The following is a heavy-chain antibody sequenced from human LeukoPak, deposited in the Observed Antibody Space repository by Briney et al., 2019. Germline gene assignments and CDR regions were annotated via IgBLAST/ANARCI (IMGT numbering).Heavy chain of an antibody. Sequence: ASVQVSCKASGYTLTSYDINWVRQATGQGLEWMGWMNPDSGNTGYAQKFQGRVTMTRSTSINTAYMELSSLRSEDTAVYYCARVVGYSSGLWGQGTLVTVSS. V-gene: IGHV1-8*01. CDR1: GYTLTSYD. D-gene: IGHD6-19*01. J-gene: IGHJ4*02. CDR2: MNPDSGNT. CDR3: ARVVGYSSGL.